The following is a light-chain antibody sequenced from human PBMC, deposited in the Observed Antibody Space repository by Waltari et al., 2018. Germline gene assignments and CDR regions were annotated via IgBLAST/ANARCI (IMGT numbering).Light chain of an antibody. Sequence: QSALTQPASVSGSPGQSITISCSGTSSDVGSSHYVSWYQQHPGKAPKLMIYEVSNRPSGVSNRFSGSKSGNTASLTISGIQAEDEADYYCSSYTSISTLFGGGTELTVL. CDR2: EVS. CDR1: SSDVGSSHY. J-gene: IGLJ2*01. V-gene: IGLV2-14*01. CDR3: SSYTSISTL.